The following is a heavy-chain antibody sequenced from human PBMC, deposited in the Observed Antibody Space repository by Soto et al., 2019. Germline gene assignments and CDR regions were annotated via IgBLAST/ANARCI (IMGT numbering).Heavy chain of an antibody. CDR1: GFNFNSYT. J-gene: IGHJ6*02. V-gene: IGHV3-21*01. CDR2: ISSSGYI. D-gene: IGHD2-15*01. CDR3: ARDCSGGSCYPGMDV. Sequence: SGGSLRLSCAASGFNFNSYTISWVRQAPGKRLEWLSSISSSGYIFSTDSVRGRFTISRDNAKNSVYLQINSLRAEDTAVYFCARDCSGGSCYPGMDVWGQGTTVTVS.